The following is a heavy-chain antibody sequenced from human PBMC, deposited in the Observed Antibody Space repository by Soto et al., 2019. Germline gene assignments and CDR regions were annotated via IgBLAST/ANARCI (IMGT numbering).Heavy chain of an antibody. Sequence: QVQLVESGGGVVQPGRSLRLSCAASGFIFSSYVMYWVRQAPGKGLEWVALISDDGSSKYYADSVKGRFTISRDNSNNTPYLQINSLSYEDTAVYYCTRADLTVTLSVFDPWGQVTLVTVSS. CDR1: GFIFSSYV. D-gene: IGHD4-17*01. CDR3: TRADLTVTLSVFDP. CDR2: ISDDGSSK. V-gene: IGHV3-30-3*01. J-gene: IGHJ5*02.